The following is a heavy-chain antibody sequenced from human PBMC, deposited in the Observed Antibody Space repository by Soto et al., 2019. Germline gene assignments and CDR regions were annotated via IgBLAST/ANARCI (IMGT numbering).Heavy chain of an antibody. D-gene: IGHD6-13*01. V-gene: IGHV1-18*01. J-gene: IGHJ3*01. CDR2: ISAFNDYT. Sequence: QAQLVQSGGEVKRPGASVKVSCKASGYTFNKYAFNWVRQAPGQGLEWMGRISAFNDYTNLAQKFQGRLTLTTDASTNTAFMELDVLRSADTAKYFCARSRGVVIPAGTPDAFDVWGQGTMVTVSS. CDR3: ARSRGVVIPAGTPDAFDV. CDR1: GYTFNKYA.